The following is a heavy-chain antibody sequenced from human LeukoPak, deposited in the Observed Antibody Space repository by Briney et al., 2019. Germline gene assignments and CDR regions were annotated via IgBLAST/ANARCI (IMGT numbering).Heavy chain of an antibody. CDR2: IKSKTDGGTT. CDR1: GFTFSNAW. D-gene: IGHD4-17*01. V-gene: IGHV3-15*01. CDR3: TAVTKEAWYFQH. Sequence: GGSLRLSCAASGFTFSNAWMSWVRQAPGKGLEWVGRIKSKTDGGTTDYAAPVKGRFTISRDDSKNTLYLQMNSLKTEDTAVYYCTAVTKEAWYFQHWGQGTLVTVSS. J-gene: IGHJ1*01.